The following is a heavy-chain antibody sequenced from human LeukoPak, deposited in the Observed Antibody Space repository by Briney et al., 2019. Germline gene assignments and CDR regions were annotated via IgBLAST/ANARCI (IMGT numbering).Heavy chain of an antibody. D-gene: IGHD5-12*01. CDR1: GYTFTSYY. CDR3: ARGREWLFDLDYYGMDV. J-gene: IGHJ6*02. Sequence: ASVKVSCKASGYTFTSYYMHWVRQAPGQGLEWMGIINPSGGSTSYAQKFQGRVTMTRDTSTSTVYVELSSLRSEDTAVYYCARGREWLFDLDYYGMDVWGQGTTVTVSS. V-gene: IGHV1-46*01. CDR2: INPSGGST.